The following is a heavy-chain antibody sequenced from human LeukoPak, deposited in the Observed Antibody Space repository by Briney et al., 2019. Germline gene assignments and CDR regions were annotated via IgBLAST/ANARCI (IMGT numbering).Heavy chain of an antibody. J-gene: IGHJ5*02. CDR2: INPSGGST. V-gene: IGHV1-46*01. CDR3: AIGAVAGTRSAP. Sequence: ASVKVSCKASGYTFTSYYMHWVRQAPGQGLEWMGIINPSGGSTSYAQKFQGRVTITADKSTSTAYMELSSLRSEDTAVYYCAIGAVAGTRSAPWGQGTLVTVSS. D-gene: IGHD6-19*01. CDR1: GYTFTSYY.